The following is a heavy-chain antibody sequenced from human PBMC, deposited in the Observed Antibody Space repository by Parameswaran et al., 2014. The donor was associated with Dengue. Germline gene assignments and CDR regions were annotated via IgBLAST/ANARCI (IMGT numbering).Heavy chain of an antibody. D-gene: IGHD2/OR15-2a*01. V-gene: IGHV3-48*02. CDR3: ARDYLWAFDY. CDR2: VSSGGTTK. Sequence: VRQAPGKGLEWVSYVSSGGTTKDYADSVKGRFTISRDNAKNSLYLEMNSLRDEDTAVYYCARDYLWAFDYWGQGTLVTVSS. J-gene: IGHJ4*02.